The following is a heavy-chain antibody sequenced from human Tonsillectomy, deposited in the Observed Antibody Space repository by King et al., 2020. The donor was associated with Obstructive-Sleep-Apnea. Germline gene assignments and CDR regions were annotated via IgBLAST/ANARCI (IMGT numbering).Heavy chain of an antibody. CDR3: ARNLNY. Sequence: VQLQQWGAGLLKPSETLSLTCDVYGGSFSGYYWSWIRQPPGKGLEWIGEINHSGSTNYNPSLKSRVTISVDTSKNQFSLKLSSVTAADTAVYYCARNLNYWGQGTLVTVSS. V-gene: IGHV4-34*01. CDR1: GGSFSGYY. CDR2: INHSGST. J-gene: IGHJ4*02.